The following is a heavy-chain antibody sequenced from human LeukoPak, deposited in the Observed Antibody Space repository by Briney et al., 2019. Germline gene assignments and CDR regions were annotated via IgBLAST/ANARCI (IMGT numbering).Heavy chain of an antibody. Sequence: GASVKVSCKAFGYTFTSNYMHWVRQAPGQGLEWMGWINPNSGGTNYAQKFQGRVTMTRDTSISTAYMELSRLRSDDTAVYYCARADIVVVVAAARFDYWGQGTLVTVSS. V-gene: IGHV1-2*02. CDR1: GYTFTSNY. D-gene: IGHD2-15*01. CDR2: INPNSGGT. J-gene: IGHJ4*02. CDR3: ARADIVVVVAAARFDY.